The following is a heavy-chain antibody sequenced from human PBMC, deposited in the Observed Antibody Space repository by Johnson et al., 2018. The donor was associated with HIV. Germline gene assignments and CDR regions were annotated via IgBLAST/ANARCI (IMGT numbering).Heavy chain of an antibody. CDR1: GFTVRSNY. CDR3: ARDVTAGNDAFDI. V-gene: IGHV3-66*02. Sequence: EVQLVESGGGLVQPGGSLRLSCVASGFTVRSNYMGWVRQAPGKGLEWVSVIYSGGRSYYADSVKGRLTLSRDNSNNTLYLQMNSLRAEDTAVYYCARDVTAGNDAFDIWGQGTMVTVSS. D-gene: IGHD1-1*01. CDR2: IYSGGRS. J-gene: IGHJ3*02.